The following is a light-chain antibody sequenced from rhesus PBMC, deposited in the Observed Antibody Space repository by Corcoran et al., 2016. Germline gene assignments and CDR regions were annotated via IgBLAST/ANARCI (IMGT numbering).Light chain of an antibody. V-gene: IGKV1-74*01. J-gene: IGKJ4*01. CDR2: AAS. CDR1: ENVNNY. Sequence: DIQMTQSPSSLSASVGDRVTITCRASENVNNYLHWYQQKPGKAPKLLISAASTLQSGVPSRLCGSGLGTDYTFTISSLQPEDVATYYCQHSYGTPLTFGGGTKVEIK. CDR3: QHSYGTPLT.